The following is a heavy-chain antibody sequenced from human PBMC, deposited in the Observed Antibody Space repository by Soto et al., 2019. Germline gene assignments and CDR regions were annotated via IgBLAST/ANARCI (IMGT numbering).Heavy chain of an antibody. CDR1: GGSVSSGSYY. J-gene: IGHJ5*02. V-gene: IGHV4-61*01. CDR2: IYYNGST. CDR3: ARDVAVAGTRFDP. Sequence: QVQLQESGPGLVKPSETLSLTCTVSGGSVSSGSYYWSWIRQPPGKGLEWIGYIYYNGSTNYNPSLKSRVTISVDTSKNQFPLKLSSVTAADTAVYYCARDVAVAGTRFDPWGQGTLVTVSS. D-gene: IGHD6-19*01.